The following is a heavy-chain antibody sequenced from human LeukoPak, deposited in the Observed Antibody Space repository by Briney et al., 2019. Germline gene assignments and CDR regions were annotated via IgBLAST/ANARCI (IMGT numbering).Heavy chain of an antibody. CDR3: TTSLVPAAIGYYYGMDV. V-gene: IGHV3-15*01. D-gene: IGHD2-2*02. Sequence: GGSLRLSCAASGFTFSSYAVSWVRQAPGKGLEWVGRIKSKTDGGTTDYAAPVKGRFTISRDDSKNTLYLQMNSLKTEDTAVYYCTTSLVPAAIGYYYGMDVWGKGTTVTVSS. CDR1: GFTFSSYA. J-gene: IGHJ6*04. CDR2: IKSKTDGGTT.